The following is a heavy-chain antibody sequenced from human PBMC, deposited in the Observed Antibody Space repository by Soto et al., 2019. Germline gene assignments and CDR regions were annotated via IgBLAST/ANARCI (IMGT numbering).Heavy chain of an antibody. CDR1: GFTFSSYG. CDR2: ISYDGSNK. D-gene: IGHD5-12*01. Sequence: QVQLVESGGGVVQPGRSLRLSCAASGFTFSSYGMHWVRQAPGKGLEWVAVISYDGSNKYYADSVKGRFTISRDNSKNTLYLQMNSLRAEDTAVYYCAKGYRWLQPYYFDYWGQGTLVTVSS. J-gene: IGHJ4*02. V-gene: IGHV3-30*18. CDR3: AKGYRWLQPYYFDY.